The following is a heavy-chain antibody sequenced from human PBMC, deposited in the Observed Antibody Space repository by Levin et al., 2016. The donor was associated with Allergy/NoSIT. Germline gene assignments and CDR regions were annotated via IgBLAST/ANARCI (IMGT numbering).Heavy chain of an antibody. CDR3: ARGPSPRVYNWLDP. CDR1: GDLSSSYY. J-gene: IGHJ5*02. Sequence: SETLSLTCTVSGDLSSSYYWTWIRQPAGKGLEWIGRIYNSGGFNSNPALRSRVTMSVDTSKNQLSLQLSSVTAADTAVYYCARGPSPRVYNWLDPWGQGILVTVSS. CDR2: IYNSGGF. V-gene: IGHV4-4*07.